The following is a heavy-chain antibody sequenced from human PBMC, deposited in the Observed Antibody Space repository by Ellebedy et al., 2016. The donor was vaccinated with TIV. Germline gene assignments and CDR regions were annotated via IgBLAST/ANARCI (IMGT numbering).Heavy chain of an antibody. Sequence: GESLKISXAASGFTFKDFPMHWVRQTPGKGLEWLSVISSDGRRQYSPDSVKGRFTVSRDNSKNTLDLQVNSLRAEDTAVYYCARVSGKYYFDDWGQGTLVTVSS. D-gene: IGHD2-8*01. CDR3: ARVSGKYYFDD. J-gene: IGHJ4*02. V-gene: IGHV3-30*04. CDR2: ISSDGRRQ. CDR1: GFTFKDFP.